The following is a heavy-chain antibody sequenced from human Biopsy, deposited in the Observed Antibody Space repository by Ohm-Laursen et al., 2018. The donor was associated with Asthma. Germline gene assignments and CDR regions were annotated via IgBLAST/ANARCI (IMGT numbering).Heavy chain of an antibody. V-gene: IGHV1-69*13. Sequence: VASVKVSCKASGGTFSSYAISWVRQAPGQGLEWMGGIIPIFGTANYAQKFQGRVTITADESTSTAYMELSSLRSEDTAVYYCATDLWNPQKDYDYWGQGTLVTVSS. CDR2: IIPIFGTA. CDR3: ATDLWNPQKDYDY. D-gene: IGHD1-1*01. J-gene: IGHJ4*02. CDR1: GGTFSSYA.